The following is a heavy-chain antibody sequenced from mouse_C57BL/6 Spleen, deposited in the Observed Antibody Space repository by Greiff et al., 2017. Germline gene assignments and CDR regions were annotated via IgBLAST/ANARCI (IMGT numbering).Heavy chain of an antibody. V-gene: IGHV1-64*01. J-gene: IGHJ2*01. CDR1: GYTFTSYW. D-gene: IGHD4-1*01. CDR2: IHPNSGST. CDR3: ARGDWDGDYFDY. Sequence: VQLQQSGAELVKPGASVKLSCKASGYTFTSYWMHWVKQRPGQGLEWIGMIHPNSGSTNYNEKFKSKVTLTVDKSSSTAYMQLSSLTSEDSAVYYCARGDWDGDYFDYWGQGTTLTVSS.